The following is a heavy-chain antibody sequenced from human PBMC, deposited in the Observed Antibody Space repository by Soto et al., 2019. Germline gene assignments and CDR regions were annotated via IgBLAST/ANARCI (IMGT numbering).Heavy chain of an antibody. J-gene: IGHJ5*02. CDR3: AHRPYAVTMLNWFDP. CDR2: IYWDDDK. D-gene: IGHD4-17*01. V-gene: IGHV2-5*02. CDR1: GFSLSTSGVG. Sequence: QITLKESGPTLVKPTQTLTLNCTFSGFSLSTSGVGVVWIRHPPGKALEWLALIYWDDDKRYIPSLKSSLTITKNSHKNQVVRTMPNMAPVDTATYYRAHRPYAVTMLNWFDPWGQGPLVTLS.